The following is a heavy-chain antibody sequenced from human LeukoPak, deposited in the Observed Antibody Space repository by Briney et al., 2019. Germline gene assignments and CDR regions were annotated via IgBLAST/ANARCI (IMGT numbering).Heavy chain of an antibody. J-gene: IGHJ4*02. CDR3: ARGGAGTLEAVD. CDR1: GYIFTSSD. D-gene: IGHD6-19*01. Sequence: ASVKVSFKASGYIFTSSDINWVRQATGQGLEWMGWMNPNSGDTGYAQKFQGRVTMTRNTSISTAYMELSSLRSEDTGVYYCARGGAGTLEAVDWGQGTLVTVS. V-gene: IGHV1-8*01. CDR2: MNPNSGDT.